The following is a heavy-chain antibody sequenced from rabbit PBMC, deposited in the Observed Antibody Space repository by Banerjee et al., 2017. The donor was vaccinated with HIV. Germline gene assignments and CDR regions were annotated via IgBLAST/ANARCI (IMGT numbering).Heavy chain of an antibody. D-gene: IGHD6-1*01. CDR1: GSDLSSYYY. Sequence: QEQLVESGGGLVQPEGSLTLTCTASGSDLSSYYYMCWVRQAPGKGLELIACIYAGSGGSAYYASWAKGRFTISKTSSTTVTLQMTSLTAADTATYFCARGANYNGYGYALWGPGTLVTVS. V-gene: IGHV1S45*01. CDR2: IYAGSGGSA. J-gene: IGHJ4*01. CDR3: ARGANYNGYGYAL.